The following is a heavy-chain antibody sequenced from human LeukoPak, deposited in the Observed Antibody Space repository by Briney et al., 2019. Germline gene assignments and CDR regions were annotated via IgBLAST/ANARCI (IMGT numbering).Heavy chain of an antibody. V-gene: IGHV1-24*01. J-gene: IGHJ6*02. Sequence: ASVKVSCKVSGYTLTELSMHWVRQAPGKGLEWMGGFDLEDGETIYAQKFQGRVTMTEDTSTDTAYMELSSLRSEDTAVYYCATEAAGTKYYGMDVWGQGTTVTVSS. CDR2: FDLEDGET. CDR1: GYTLTELS. D-gene: IGHD6-13*01. CDR3: ATEAAGTKYYGMDV.